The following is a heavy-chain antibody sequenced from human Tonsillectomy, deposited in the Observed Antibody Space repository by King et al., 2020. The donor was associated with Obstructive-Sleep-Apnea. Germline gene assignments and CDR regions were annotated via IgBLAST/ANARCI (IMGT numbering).Heavy chain of an antibody. CDR1: GFTVSGNY. J-gene: IGHJ4*02. CDR3: ASRPPTTLTTAPLDF. V-gene: IGHV3-66*01. Sequence: VQLVESGGGLVQPGGSLRLSCVPSGFTVSGNYMTWVRQAPGKGLEWVSIIYPGGGTYYGDSVKGRFTISRDNSKNTLSLQMNSLRAEDTAVYYCASRPPTTLTTAPLDFWGQGTLVTVSS. D-gene: IGHD1-1*01. CDR2: IYPGGGT.